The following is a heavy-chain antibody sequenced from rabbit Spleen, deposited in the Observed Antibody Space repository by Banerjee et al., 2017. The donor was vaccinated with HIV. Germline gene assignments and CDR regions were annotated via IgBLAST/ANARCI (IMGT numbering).Heavy chain of an antibody. CDR2: INASTGKP. D-gene: IGHD1-1*01. V-gene: IGHV1S45*01. J-gene: IGHJ4*01. Sequence: EQLVESGGGLVQPEGSLTLTCTASGFTISSSHWIWWVRQAPGKGLEWIACINASTGKPVYATWASGRFTISRTSSTTVTLRMTSLTAADRATYFCARDLVGVIGWNFYLWGQGTLVTVS. CDR1: GFTISSSHW. CDR3: ARDLVGVIGWNFYL.